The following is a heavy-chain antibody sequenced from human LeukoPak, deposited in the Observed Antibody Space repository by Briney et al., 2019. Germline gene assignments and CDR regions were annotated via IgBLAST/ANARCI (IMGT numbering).Heavy chain of an antibody. CDR3: ARHLFAGPDTAMLGDFDY. D-gene: IGHD5-18*01. Sequence: SSETLSLTCTVSGVSISSYYWSWIRQPPGKGLEWIGYIYYSGSTNYNPSLKSRVTISVDTSKNQFSLKLSSVTAADTAVYYCARHLFAGPDTAMLGDFDYWGQGTLVTVSS. J-gene: IGHJ4*02. V-gene: IGHV4-59*08. CDR1: GVSISSYY. CDR2: IYYSGST.